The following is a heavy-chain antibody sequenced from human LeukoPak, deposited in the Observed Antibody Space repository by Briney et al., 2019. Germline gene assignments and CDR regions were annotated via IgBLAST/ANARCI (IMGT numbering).Heavy chain of an antibody. CDR1: GGSINTSPYC. CDR3: VRVRTGSISDH. J-gene: IGHJ4*02. D-gene: IGHD2-8*02. V-gene: IGHV4-39*07. Sequence: SETLSLTCTVSGGSINTSPYCWGWVRQPPEKGLEWLGSISYSGTAYYNPSLRSRVTVSRDTSKNQFSLNLNSVTAADTAVYYCVRVRTGSISDHWGQGILVIVSS. CDR2: ISYSGTA.